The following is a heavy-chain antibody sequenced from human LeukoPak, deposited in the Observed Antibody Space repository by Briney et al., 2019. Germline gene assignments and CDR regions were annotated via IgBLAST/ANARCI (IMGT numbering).Heavy chain of an antibody. Sequence: ASVKVSCKPSGYTFTSYGISWVRQAPGQGREWMGWISAYNGNTNYAQKLQGRVTMTTDTSTRTPYRELRSLRSDDTAVYYCAREASGWELRPVHYFDYWGQGTLVTVSS. CDR1: GYTFTSYG. V-gene: IGHV1-18*01. CDR3: AREASGWELRPVHYFDY. D-gene: IGHD1-26*01. J-gene: IGHJ4*02. CDR2: ISAYNGNT.